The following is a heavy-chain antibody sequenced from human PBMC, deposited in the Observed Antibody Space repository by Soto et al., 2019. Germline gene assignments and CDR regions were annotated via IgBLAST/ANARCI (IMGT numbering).Heavy chain of an antibody. CDR1: GFIFSKYG. V-gene: IGHV3-30*18. CDR3: AKDLGSGKPYYYYAMDV. Sequence: QVQLVESGGGGVQPGTSLRLSCAASGFIFSKYGMHWVRQAPGKGLEWVAVISYDGSNKYYAESVKGRFIISRDKSENTLYLQMNSLRAEDTALYYCAKDLGSGKPYYYYAMDVWGQGTTVTVSS. CDR2: ISYDGSNK. J-gene: IGHJ6*02. D-gene: IGHD3-10*01.